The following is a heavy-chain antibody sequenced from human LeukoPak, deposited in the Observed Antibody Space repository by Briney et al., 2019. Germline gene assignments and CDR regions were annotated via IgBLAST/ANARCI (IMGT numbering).Heavy chain of an antibody. V-gene: IGHV3-20*04. Sequence: RPGGSLRLSCAVPGFTLVYYGMSWGRQAPGKGLEWVSGRSYNGGRTGDAESVKGRFSISRDNAKNSLYLQMNSLRAEDTPLYCSGSDGPRGYYYYMHVWGKGTTVTVSS. D-gene: IGHD3-10*01. CDR1: GFTLVYYG. CDR3: GSDGPRGYYYYMHV. CDR2: RSYNGGRT. J-gene: IGHJ6*03.